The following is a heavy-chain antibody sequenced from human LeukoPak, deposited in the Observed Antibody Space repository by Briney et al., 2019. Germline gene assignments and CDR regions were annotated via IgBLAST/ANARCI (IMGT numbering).Heavy chain of an antibody. CDR2: IIPIFGTA. Sequence: ASVKVSCKASGYTFTSYGISWVRQAPGQGLEWMGGIIPIFGTANYAQKFQGRVTITTDESTSTAYMELSSLRSEDTAVYYCARGEDSSGSGYWGQGTLVTVSS. V-gene: IGHV1-69*05. D-gene: IGHD6-19*01. CDR1: GYTFTSYG. CDR3: ARGEDSSGSGY. J-gene: IGHJ4*02.